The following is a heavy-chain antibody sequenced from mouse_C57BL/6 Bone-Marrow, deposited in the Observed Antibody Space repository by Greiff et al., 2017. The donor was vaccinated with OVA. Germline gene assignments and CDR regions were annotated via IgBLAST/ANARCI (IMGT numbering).Heavy chain of an antibody. Sequence: QVQLQQPGAELVKPGASVKMSCKASGFTFTSYWIPWVQQRPGQGLEWIGDIYPGGGSTNYNEKFKSKAPLTVDTSSSTVYMQHSSLTSEDSAVYYCALLLRDYFDCWGQGTTLTVSS. CDR1: GFTFTSYW. V-gene: IGHV1-55*01. D-gene: IGHD1-1*01. J-gene: IGHJ2*01. CDR2: IYPGGGST. CDR3: ALLLRDYFDC.